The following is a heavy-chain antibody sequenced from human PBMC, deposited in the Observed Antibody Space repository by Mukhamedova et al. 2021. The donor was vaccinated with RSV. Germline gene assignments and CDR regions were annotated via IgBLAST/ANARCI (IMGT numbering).Heavy chain of an antibody. V-gene: IGHV3-49*02. CDR2: IRSKAYGGTT. CDR3: TRDQGYFDY. J-gene: IGHJ4*02. Sequence: APGKGLEWVGFIRSKAYGGTTEYAASVKGRFTISRDDSKSIAYLQMNSLKTEDTAVYYCTRDQGYFDYWGQGTLVTVSS.